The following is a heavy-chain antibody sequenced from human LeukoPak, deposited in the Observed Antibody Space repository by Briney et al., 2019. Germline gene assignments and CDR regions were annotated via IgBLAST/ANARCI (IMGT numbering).Heavy chain of an antibody. CDR1: GFTFSSYA. Sequence: PGGSLRLSCAASGFTFSSYAMHWVRQAPGKGLEWVAVISYDGSNKYYADSVKGRFTISRDNSKNTLYLQMNSLRAEDMAVYYCARARGTHSYGLVFDYWGQGTLVTVSS. CDR2: ISYDGSNK. J-gene: IGHJ4*02. V-gene: IGHV3-30*04. CDR3: ARARGTHSYGLVFDY. D-gene: IGHD5-18*01.